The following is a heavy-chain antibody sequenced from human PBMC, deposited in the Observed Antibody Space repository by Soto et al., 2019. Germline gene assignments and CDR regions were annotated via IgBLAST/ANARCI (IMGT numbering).Heavy chain of an antibody. V-gene: IGHV4-4*02. CDR2: IHPNGRT. Sequence: QVQLQESGPGLVEPSGTLSLTCAVSGGSISSDNWWTWVRQPPGEGLEWIGEIHPNGRTNYKPSLKSRITISADKSENQFSLWLTSVTAAATALYYCATRYCIHTTCYVYWGQGTLVTVSS. CDR1: GGSISSDNW. CDR3: ATRYCIHTTCYVY. J-gene: IGHJ4*02. D-gene: IGHD2-2*01.